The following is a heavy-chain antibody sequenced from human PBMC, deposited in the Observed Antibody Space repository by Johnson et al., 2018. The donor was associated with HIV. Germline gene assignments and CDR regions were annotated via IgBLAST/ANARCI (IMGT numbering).Heavy chain of an antibody. CDR1: GFTVSSNY. D-gene: IGHD1-26*01. CDR3: AKGLSLSGSYSYDAFDI. J-gene: IGHJ3*02. Sequence: MQLVESGGGLIQPGGSLRLSCAASGFTVSSNYMSWVRQAPGKGLVWVSIIYSGGSTYYADSVKGRFTISRDNSKNTLYLQMNSLRAEDTAVYYCAKGLSLSGSYSYDAFDIWGQGTMVTVSS. V-gene: IGHV3-66*01. CDR2: IYSGGST.